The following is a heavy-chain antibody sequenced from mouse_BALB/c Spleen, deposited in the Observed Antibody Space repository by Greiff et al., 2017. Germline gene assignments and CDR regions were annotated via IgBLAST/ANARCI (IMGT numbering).Heavy chain of an antibody. D-gene: IGHD1-1*01. J-gene: IGHJ3*01. CDR2: IRSKSNNYAT. Sequence: EVQGVESGGGLVQPKGSLKLSCAASGFTFNTYAMNWVRQAPGKGLEWVARIRSKSNNYATYYADSVKDRFTISRDDSQSMLYLQMNNLKTEDTAMYYCVREEGRYYGSSYAWFAYWGQGTLVTVSA. V-gene: IGHV10-1*02. CDR1: GFTFNTYA. CDR3: VREEGRYYGSSYAWFAY.